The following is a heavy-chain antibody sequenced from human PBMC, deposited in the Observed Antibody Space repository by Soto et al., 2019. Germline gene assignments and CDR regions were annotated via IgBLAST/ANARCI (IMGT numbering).Heavy chain of an antibody. J-gene: IGHJ6*02. V-gene: IGHV3-9*01. Sequence: EVQLVESGGGLVQPGRSLRLSCAASGFTFDDYAMHWVRQAPGKGLEWVSGISWNSGSIGYADSVKGRFTISRDNAKNSLYLQMNSLRAEDTALYYCAKEQGITMVRGTSMDVWGQGTTVTVSS. D-gene: IGHD3-10*01. CDR1: GFTFDDYA. CDR3: AKEQGITMVRGTSMDV. CDR2: ISWNSGSI.